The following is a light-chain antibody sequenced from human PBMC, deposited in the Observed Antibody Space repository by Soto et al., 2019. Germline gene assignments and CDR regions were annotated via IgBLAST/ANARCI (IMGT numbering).Light chain of an antibody. J-gene: IGKJ1*01. Sequence: DIQMTQSPSSLSASVGDRDTITCGASRSISSYLNWYQQKPGKAPKLLIYAASSLQSGVPSRLSGRGSGTDFTLTISSLQPEDFATYYCQQSYSTPPWTFGQGTKVEIK. CDR2: AAS. V-gene: IGKV1-39*01. CDR1: RSISSY. CDR3: QQSYSTPPWT.